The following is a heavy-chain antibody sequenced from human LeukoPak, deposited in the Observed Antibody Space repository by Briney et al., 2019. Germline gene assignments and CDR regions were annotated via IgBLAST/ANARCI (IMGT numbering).Heavy chain of an antibody. J-gene: IGHJ4*02. CDR3: AGDGGGEYQLLYYFDY. CDR2: IKQDGSEK. Sequence: PGGSLRLSCAASGFTFSSYWMSWVRQAPGKGLEWVANIKQDGSEKYYVDSVKGRFTISRDNAKNSLYLQMNSLRAEDTAVYYCAGDGGGEYQLLYYFDYWGQRTLVNVSS. V-gene: IGHV3-7*01. CDR1: GFTFSSYW. D-gene: IGHD2-2*01.